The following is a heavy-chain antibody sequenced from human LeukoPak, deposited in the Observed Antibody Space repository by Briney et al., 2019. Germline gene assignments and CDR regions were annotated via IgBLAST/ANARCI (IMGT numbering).Heavy chain of an antibody. J-gene: IGHJ4*02. CDR2: ISSSSAYI. CDR1: GFTFSSYS. D-gene: IGHD6-13*01. CDR3: ARDSSSWGISFDY. V-gene: IGHV3-21*01. Sequence: PGGSLRLSCAASGFTFSSYSMIWVRQAPGKGLEWVSSISSSSAYIYYADSVKGRFTISRDNAKNSLYLQMNSLRAEDTAVYYCARDSSSWGISFDYWGQGTLVTVSS.